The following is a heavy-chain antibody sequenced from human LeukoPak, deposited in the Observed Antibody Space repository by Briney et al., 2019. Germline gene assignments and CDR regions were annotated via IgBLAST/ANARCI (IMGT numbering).Heavy chain of an antibody. D-gene: IGHD6-13*01. CDR2: IKNDGSDK. Sequence: GGSLRLSCEASGFSFSAAWMTWVRQAPGKGLEWVATIKNDGSDKYYVDSVKGRFTLSRDNAKNSVYLQMNSLRAEDTAVYYCAKDSAAAAGSTSDWGQGTLVTVSS. J-gene: IGHJ4*02. CDR3: AKDSAAAAGSTSD. CDR1: GFSFSAAW. V-gene: IGHV3-7*03.